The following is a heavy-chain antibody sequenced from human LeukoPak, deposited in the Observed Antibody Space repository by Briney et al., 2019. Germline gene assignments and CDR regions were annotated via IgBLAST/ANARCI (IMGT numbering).Heavy chain of an antibody. V-gene: IGHV4-34*01. CDR2: INHSGST. Sequence: PSETLSLTCAVYGGSFSGYYWSWIRQPPGKGLEWIGEINHSGSTNYNPSLKSRVTISVDTSKNQFSLKLSSVTAADTAVYYCAGYGSGSYYNGSYFDYWGQGTLVTVSS. D-gene: IGHD3-10*01. J-gene: IGHJ4*02. CDR3: AGYGSGSYYNGSYFDY. CDR1: GGSFSGYY.